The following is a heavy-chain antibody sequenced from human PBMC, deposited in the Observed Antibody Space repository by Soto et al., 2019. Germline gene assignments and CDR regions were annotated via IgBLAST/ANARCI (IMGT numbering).Heavy chain of an antibody. CDR3: ATDLLITPR. V-gene: IGHV4-4*02. J-gene: IGHJ4*02. Sequence: QVQLQESGPGLVEPSTTLSLTCTVGGGAISAGNWWSWLRQSPGKGLQWIGDIFHSGRTNYNPSLKSRVTLSVDTSQNQFSLTLHSVTVADTAVYYCATDLLITPRWGQGTLVSVSS. CDR2: IFHSGRT. CDR1: GGAISAGNW. D-gene: IGHD2-21*01.